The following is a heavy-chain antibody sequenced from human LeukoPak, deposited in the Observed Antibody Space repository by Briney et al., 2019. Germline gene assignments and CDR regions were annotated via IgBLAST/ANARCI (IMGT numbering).Heavy chain of an antibody. Sequence: GGSLRLSCAASGFTFSTYSMNWVRQAPGKGLEWISYIHSYSNSMHLADSVKGRFTISRDNAKNSLYLQMNSLRVEDTAVYYCVGTDSWGQGTLVTVSS. CDR2: IHSYSNSM. CDR1: GFTFSTYS. D-gene: IGHD1-1*01. V-gene: IGHV3-48*01. J-gene: IGHJ4*02. CDR3: VGTDS.